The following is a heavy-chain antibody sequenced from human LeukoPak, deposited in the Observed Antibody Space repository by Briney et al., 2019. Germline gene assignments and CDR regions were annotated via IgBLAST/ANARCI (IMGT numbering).Heavy chain of an antibody. V-gene: IGHV3-30*17. CDR3: TRDAYNFNDFDY. Sequence: GGSLRLSCAVSEFTFSNYAMHWVRQPPGKGLEWVAVVSSHGNDGYYADSVRGRFTISRDNSKNTLYLQVDSLRLEDTAIYYCTRDAYNFNDFDYWGQGTLVTVSS. D-gene: IGHD5-24*01. CDR1: EFTFSNYA. CDR2: VSSHGNDG. J-gene: IGHJ4*02.